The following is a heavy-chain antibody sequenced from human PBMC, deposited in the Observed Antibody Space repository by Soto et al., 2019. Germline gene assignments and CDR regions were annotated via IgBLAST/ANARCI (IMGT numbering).Heavy chain of an antibody. CDR2: INAGNGNT. V-gene: IGHV1-3*01. D-gene: IGHD3-10*01. CDR1: GYTFTSYA. CDR3: ARGYGGPASWFDP. J-gene: IGHJ5*02. Sequence: QVQLVQSGAEVKKPGASVKVSCKASGYTFTSYAMHWVRQAPGQRLEWMGWINAGNGNTKYSQKFQGRVTITRDTSASTAYMGLSSLRSEDTAVYYCARGYGGPASWFDPWGQGTLVTVSS.